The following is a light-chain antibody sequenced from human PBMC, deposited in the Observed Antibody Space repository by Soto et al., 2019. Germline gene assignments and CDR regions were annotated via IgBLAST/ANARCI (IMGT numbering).Light chain of an antibody. CDR2: SNN. V-gene: IGLV1-44*01. J-gene: IGLJ3*02. Sequence: QSVLTQPPSASGTPGQRVTISCSGSSSNIGSNTVNWYQQLPGTAPKLLIYSNNQRPSGVPDRFSGSKSGTSASLAISGLQSEDEADYYSAAWDDSLNGNWVFGGGTKLTVL. CDR1: SSNIGSNT. CDR3: AAWDDSLNGNWV.